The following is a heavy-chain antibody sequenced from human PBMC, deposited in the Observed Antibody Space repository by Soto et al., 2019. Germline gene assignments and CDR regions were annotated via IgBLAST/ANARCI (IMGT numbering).Heavy chain of an antibody. CDR1: GYTFTSYY. J-gene: IGHJ6*02. V-gene: IGHV1-46*01. CDR3: ARDRPIKISLFDYYYGMDV. D-gene: IGHD3-9*01. Sequence: GASVKVSCKASGYTFTSYYMHWVRQAPGQGLEWMGIINPSGGSTSYAQKFQGRVTMTRDTSTSTVYMELSSLRSEDTAVYYCARDRPIKISLFDYYYGMDVWGQGTTVTVSS. CDR2: INPSGGST.